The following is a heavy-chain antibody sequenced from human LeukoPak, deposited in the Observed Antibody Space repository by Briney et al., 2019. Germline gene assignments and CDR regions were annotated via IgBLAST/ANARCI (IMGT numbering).Heavy chain of an antibody. CDR3: AREESDWSSLGYYYHYMDV. Sequence: SETLSLTCTVSGGSISSYYWSWIRQPPGKGLESIGYIYYSGSTNYNPSLKSRVTISVDTSKNQFSLKLGSVTAADTAMYYCAREESDWSSLGYYYHYMDVWGKGTTVTISS. J-gene: IGHJ6*03. D-gene: IGHD3-9*01. CDR2: IYYSGST. CDR1: GGSISSYY. V-gene: IGHV4-59*12.